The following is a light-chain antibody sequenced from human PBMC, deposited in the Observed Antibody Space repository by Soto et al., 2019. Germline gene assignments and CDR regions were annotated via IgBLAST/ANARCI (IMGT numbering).Light chain of an antibody. CDR3: QQTYSTLSIT. CDR2: AAS. CDR1: ESSARH. Sequence: DIQMTQSPSSLSASVGDRVTITCRASESSARHLNWYQQRPGKAPKLLIYAASTLQNGVPSRFRGGGSGTDFTLTISNLQPADFATYYCQQTYSTLSITFGQGTRLEIK. V-gene: IGKV1-39*01. J-gene: IGKJ5*01.